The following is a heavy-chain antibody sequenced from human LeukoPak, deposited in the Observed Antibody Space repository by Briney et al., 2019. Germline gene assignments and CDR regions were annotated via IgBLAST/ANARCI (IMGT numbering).Heavy chain of an antibody. CDR1: GGSISSSSYY. CDR2: IYYSGST. Sequence: KPSETLSLTCTVSGGSISSSSYYWGWIRQPPGKGLEWIGSIYYSGSTYYNPSLKSRVTISVDTSKNQFSLKLSSVTAADTAVYYCARRQNYGDGAFDIWGQGTMVTVSS. D-gene: IGHD4-17*01. CDR3: ARRQNYGDGAFDI. J-gene: IGHJ3*02. V-gene: IGHV4-39*01.